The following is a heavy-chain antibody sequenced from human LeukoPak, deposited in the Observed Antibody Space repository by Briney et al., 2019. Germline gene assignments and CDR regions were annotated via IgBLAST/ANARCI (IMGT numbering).Heavy chain of an antibody. Sequence: ASVKVSCKASGYTFTSYDINWVRQATGQGLEWMGWMNPNSGNTGYAQKFQGRVTMTRNTSISTAYMELSSLRSEDTAMYYCASWGQYSSGWEDYYYGMDVWGQGTTVTVSS. CDR1: GYTFTSYD. V-gene: IGHV1-8*01. CDR3: ASWGQYSSGWEDYYYGMDV. CDR2: MNPNSGNT. J-gene: IGHJ6*02. D-gene: IGHD6-19*01.